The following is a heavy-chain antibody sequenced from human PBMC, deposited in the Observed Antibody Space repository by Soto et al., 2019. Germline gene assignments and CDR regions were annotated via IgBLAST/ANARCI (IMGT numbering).Heavy chain of an antibody. J-gene: IGHJ6*02. CDR2: IIPLMRTV. CDR3: SRDPVDLFGYLDV. CDR1: EGTFASYS. V-gene: IGHV1-69*06. D-gene: IGHD2-21*01. Sequence: QEELVQSGAEVKKPGSSVNVSCRTSEGTFASYSITWLRQAPGQRLEWMGEIIPLMRTVNYAQKFQDRVTISGNRSNNQVYMALSSPRFCRTAVYYCSRDPVDLFGYLDVWGQGTPVTVSS.